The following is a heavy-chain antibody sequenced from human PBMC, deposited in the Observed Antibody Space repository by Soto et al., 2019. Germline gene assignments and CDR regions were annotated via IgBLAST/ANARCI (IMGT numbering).Heavy chain of an antibody. CDR3: AHPDTSIPRPDYYYYGMDV. CDR2: IIPIFGTA. CDR1: GGTFSSYA. Sequence: QVQLVQSGAEVKKPGSSVKVSCKASGGTFSSYAISWVRQAPGQGLEWMGGIIPIFGTANYAQKFQGRVTITADESTSTAYMELSSLRSEDTAVYYCAHPDTSIPRPDYYYYGMDVWGQGTTVTVSS. V-gene: IGHV1-69*12. D-gene: IGHD5-18*01. J-gene: IGHJ6*02.